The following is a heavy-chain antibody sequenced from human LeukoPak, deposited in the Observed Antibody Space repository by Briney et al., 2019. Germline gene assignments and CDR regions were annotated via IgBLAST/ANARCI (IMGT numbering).Heavy chain of an antibody. CDR2: INSNGSST. CDR3: ARGGATICDN. V-gene: IGHV3-74*01. D-gene: IGHD5-12*01. Sequence: GGSLRLSCAASGFTFSNYWMHWVRQAPGKGLVWVSRINSNGSSTNYADSVKGRFTISRDNAKNTLYLQMSSLRAEDTAVYYCARGGATICDNWGQGTLVTVSS. J-gene: IGHJ4*02. CDR1: GFTFSNYW.